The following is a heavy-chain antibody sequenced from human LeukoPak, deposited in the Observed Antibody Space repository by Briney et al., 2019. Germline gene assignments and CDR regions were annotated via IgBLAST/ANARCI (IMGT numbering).Heavy chain of an antibody. J-gene: IGHJ4*02. CDR1: GFAFSSYS. V-gene: IGHV3-21*01. CDR3: ARAWYLAGTWASMLEVDY. D-gene: IGHD6-19*01. CDR2: ISSSSSYI. Sequence: PGGSLRLSCAASGFAFSSYSMNWVRQAPGKGLEWVSSISSSSSYIYYADSVKGRFTISRDNAKNSLYLQMNSLRAEDTAVYYCARAWYLAGTWASMLEVDYWGQGTLVTVSS.